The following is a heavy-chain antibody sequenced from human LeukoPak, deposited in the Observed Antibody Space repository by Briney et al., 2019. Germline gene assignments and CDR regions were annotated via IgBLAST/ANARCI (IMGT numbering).Heavy chain of an antibody. CDR3: ARDPVKRGDAFDI. D-gene: IGHD3-22*01. CDR2: ISSSSSYI. CDR1: GFTFSSYS. Sequence: GGSLRLSCAASGFTFSSYSMIWVRQAPGKGLEWVSSISSSSSYIYYADSVKGRFTISRDNAKNSLYLQMNSLRAEDTAVYYCARDPVKRGDAFDIWGQGTMVTVSS. J-gene: IGHJ3*02. V-gene: IGHV3-21*01.